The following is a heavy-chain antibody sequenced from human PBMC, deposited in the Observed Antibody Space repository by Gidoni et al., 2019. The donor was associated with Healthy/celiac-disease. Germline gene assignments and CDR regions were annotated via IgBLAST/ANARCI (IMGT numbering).Heavy chain of an antibody. V-gene: IGHV1-69*01. J-gene: IGHJ3*02. CDR2: IIPIVGTA. D-gene: IGHD4-17*01. CDR3: ARQLRKPKHDAFDI. CDR1: GGTLSSYA. Sequence: QVQLVQSGAEVKKPGSSVKVSCTACGGTLSSYAISWVRLATGQGLEWIGGIIPIVGTANYAQKFQGRVTMTADESTSTAYMELSSLRSEDTALYYCARQLRKPKHDAFDIWGQGTMVTVSA.